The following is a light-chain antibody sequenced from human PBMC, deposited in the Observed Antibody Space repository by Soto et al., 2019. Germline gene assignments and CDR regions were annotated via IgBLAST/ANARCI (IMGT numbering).Light chain of an antibody. Sequence: NFMLTQPHSVSESPGKTLTISCTGSSXSVASNYVHWYQRRPGSAPTIVIYGDNQRPSGVPDRFSGSIDSSSNSASLTISRLKTEDEADYFCQSYDRSSLYVFGTGTKVTVL. V-gene: IGLV6-57*02. CDR3: QSYDRSSLYV. CDR2: GDN. J-gene: IGLJ1*01. CDR1: SXSVASNY.